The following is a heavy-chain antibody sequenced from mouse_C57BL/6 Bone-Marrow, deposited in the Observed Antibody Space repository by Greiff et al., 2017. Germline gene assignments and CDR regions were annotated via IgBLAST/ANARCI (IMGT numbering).Heavy chain of an antibody. D-gene: IGHD1-1*01. CDR3: ARVTTVVDWYFDV. V-gene: IGHV1-18*01. Sequence: VQLQQSGPELVKPGASVKIPCKASGYTFTDYNMDWVKQSHGKSLEWIGDINPNNGGTIYNQKFKGKATLTVDKSSSTDYVELRSLTSEDAAVYYCARVTTVVDWYFDVWGTGTTVTVSS. CDR1: GYTFTDYN. J-gene: IGHJ1*03. CDR2: INPNNGGT.